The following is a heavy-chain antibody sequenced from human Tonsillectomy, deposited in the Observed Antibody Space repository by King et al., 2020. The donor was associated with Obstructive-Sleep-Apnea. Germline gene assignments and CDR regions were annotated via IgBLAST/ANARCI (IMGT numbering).Heavy chain of an antibody. J-gene: IGHJ3*02. V-gene: IGHV3-9*01. CDR1: GFTFDDYA. CDR2: ISWNSASI. D-gene: IGHD3-9*01. Sequence: VQLVESGGGLVQPGRSLRLSCAASGFTFDDYAMHWVRQAPGKGLEWVSGISWNSASIGYADSVKGRFTISRDNAKNSLYLQMNSLRAEDTALYYCAKDVDILPGHDAFDIWGQGTMATLSS. CDR3: AKDVDILPGHDAFDI.